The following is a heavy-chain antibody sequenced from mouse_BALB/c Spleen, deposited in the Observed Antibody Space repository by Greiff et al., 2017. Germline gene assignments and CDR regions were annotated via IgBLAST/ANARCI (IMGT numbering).Heavy chain of an antibody. CDR1: GFNIKDTY. D-gene: IGHD2-4*01. J-gene: IGHJ3*01. Sequence: VQLQQSGAELVKPGASVKLSCTASGFNIKDTYMHWVKQRPEQGLEWIGRIDPANGNTKYDPKFQGKATITADTSSNTAYLQLSSLTSEDTAVYYCARECYDYDEALFAYWGQGTLVTVSA. CDR2: IDPANGNT. V-gene: IGHV14-3*02. CDR3: ARECYDYDEALFAY.